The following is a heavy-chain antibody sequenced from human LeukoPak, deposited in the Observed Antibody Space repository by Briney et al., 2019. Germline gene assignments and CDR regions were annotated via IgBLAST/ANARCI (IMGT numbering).Heavy chain of an antibody. V-gene: IGHV1-46*03. CDR1: GYTFTSYY. J-gene: IGHJ3*02. CDR2: INPSGGST. Sequence: ASVKVSCKASGYTFTSYYMHWVRQAPGHGLEWIGIINPSGGSTRYAQKFLGRVTMTRDTSTSTVYMELSSLRSEDTAVYYCAATLEWLKWGAFDIWGQGTMVTVSS. D-gene: IGHD3-3*01. CDR3: AATLEWLKWGAFDI.